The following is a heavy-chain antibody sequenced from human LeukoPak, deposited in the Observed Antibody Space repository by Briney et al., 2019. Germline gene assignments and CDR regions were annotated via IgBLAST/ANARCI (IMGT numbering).Heavy chain of an antibody. CDR1: GFTFSSYD. Sequence: GGSLRLSCAASGFTFSSYDMHWVRHATGKGLEWVSAIGTAGDTYYPGSVKGRFTISRENAKNSLYLQMNSLRAGDTAVYYCARGGDYGDLWYFDLWGRGTLVTVSS. V-gene: IGHV3-13*01. CDR2: IGTAGDT. D-gene: IGHD4-17*01. CDR3: ARGGDYGDLWYFDL. J-gene: IGHJ2*01.